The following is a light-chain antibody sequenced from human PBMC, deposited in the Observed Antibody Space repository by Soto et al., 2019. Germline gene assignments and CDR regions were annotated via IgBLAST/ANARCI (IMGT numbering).Light chain of an antibody. J-gene: IGKJ1*01. Sequence: EIVLTQSPGTLSLSPGERATLSCRASPSVSGSNLAWYQQKPGQAPRLLIYGASTRATGIPARFSGSGSGTEFTLTISSLQSEDFAVYYCQQYNNWPQTFGQGTKVDIK. CDR2: GAS. CDR3: QQYNNWPQT. CDR1: PSVSGSN. V-gene: IGKV3-15*01.